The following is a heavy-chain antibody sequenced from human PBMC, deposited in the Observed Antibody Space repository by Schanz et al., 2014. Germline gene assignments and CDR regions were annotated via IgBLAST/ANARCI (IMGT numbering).Heavy chain of an antibody. J-gene: IGHJ3*02. Sequence: QVQLVQSGAEVKKPGSPVKVSCKASGGTFSSDTFSWVRQAPGQGLEWMGRIVPIAGITNYAQRFQGRVTITADKSSDTAYMELSSLRSEDTAVYYCARGGGPEDVFDIWGQGTILTVSS. CDR3: ARGGGPEDVFDI. D-gene: IGHD2-15*01. V-gene: IGHV1-69*02. CDR1: GGTFSSDT. CDR2: IVPIAGIT.